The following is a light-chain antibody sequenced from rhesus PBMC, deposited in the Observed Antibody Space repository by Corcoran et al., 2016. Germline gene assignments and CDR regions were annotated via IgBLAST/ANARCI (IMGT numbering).Light chain of an antibody. CDR1: QGISNW. V-gene: IGKV1-69*01. CDR3: PQHDNSPYS. J-gene: IGKJ2*01. CDR2: RAS. Sequence: DIQMTQSPSSLSASVGDRVTITCRASQGISNWLAWYQQKPGKAPKLLSDRASNLETGVPSRFSGSGSGTDFTLTISSLQPEDIATYYCPQHDNSPYSFGQGTKVEIK.